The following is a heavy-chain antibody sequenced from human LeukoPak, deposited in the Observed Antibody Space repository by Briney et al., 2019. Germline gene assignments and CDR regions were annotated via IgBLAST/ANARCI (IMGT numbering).Heavy chain of an antibody. CDR3: AIIHSYGHA. Sequence: GGSLRLSCAASGFNVISNYMSWVRQAPGKGLEWVSVIYSGGSTYYAASVRGRFTISRDRTKNMLYLQMNNLRAEATATYYCAIIHSYGHAWGQGTLVTVSS. D-gene: IGHD3-10*01. CDR1: GFNVISNY. J-gene: IGHJ5*02. CDR2: IYSGGST. V-gene: IGHV3-66*01.